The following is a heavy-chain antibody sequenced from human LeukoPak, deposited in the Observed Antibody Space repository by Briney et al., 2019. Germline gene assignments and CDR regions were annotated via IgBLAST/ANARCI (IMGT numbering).Heavy chain of an antibody. Sequence: PGGSLRLSCAASGFTVSSNYMSWVRQAPGKGLEWASVIYSGGSTFYADSVKGRFTISRDNSKNTLYLQMNSLRAEDTAVYYCASLYYHGMDVWGQGTTVTVSS. D-gene: IGHD3-10*01. V-gene: IGHV3-66*01. CDR3: ASLYYHGMDV. CDR1: GFTVSSNY. CDR2: IYSGGST. J-gene: IGHJ6*02.